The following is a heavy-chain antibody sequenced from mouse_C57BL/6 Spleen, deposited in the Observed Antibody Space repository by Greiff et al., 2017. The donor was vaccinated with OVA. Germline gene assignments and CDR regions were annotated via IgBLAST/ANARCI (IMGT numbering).Heavy chain of an antibody. CDR1: GFNIKNTY. V-gene: IGHV14-3*01. J-gene: IGHJ3*01. Sequence: VQLQQSVAELVRPGASVKLSCTASGFNIKNTYMHWVKQRPEQGLEWIGRIDPANGNTKYAPKFQGKATITADTSSNTAYLQLSSLTSEDTAIYYGARGDYYGSSWFAYWGQGTLVTVSA. D-gene: IGHD1-1*01. CDR3: ARGDYYGSSWFAY. CDR2: IDPANGNT.